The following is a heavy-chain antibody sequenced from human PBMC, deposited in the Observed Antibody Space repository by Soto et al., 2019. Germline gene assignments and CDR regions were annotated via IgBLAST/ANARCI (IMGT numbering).Heavy chain of an antibody. V-gene: IGHV4-59*08. J-gene: IGHJ5*02. D-gene: IGHD5-18*01. CDR3: ARRVQANPAVVQGNWLDP. Sequence: SETLSLTCSVSGGSISSHSWNWIRQPPGRGLEWIGHVYSSGSTNYNPSLESRVTISVDTSKNQFSLKLTSLTAADTAVYYCARRVQANPAVVQGNWLDPWGQGTLVTVSS. CDR2: VYSSGST. CDR1: GGSISSHS.